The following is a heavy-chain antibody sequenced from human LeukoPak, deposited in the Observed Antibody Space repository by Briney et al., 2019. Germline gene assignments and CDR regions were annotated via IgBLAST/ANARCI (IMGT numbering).Heavy chain of an antibody. D-gene: IGHD3-22*01. J-gene: IGHJ5*02. CDR1: GYTFTSYA. CDR3: ARPPRKGDYDSSGQNWFDP. V-gene: IGHV7-4-1*02. Sequence: GASVKVSCKASGYTFTSYAMNWVRQAPGQGLEWMGWINTNTGNPAYAQGFTGRFVFSLDTSVSTAYLQISSLKAEDTAVYYCARPPRKGDYDSSGQNWFDPWGQGTLVTVSS. CDR2: INTNTGNP.